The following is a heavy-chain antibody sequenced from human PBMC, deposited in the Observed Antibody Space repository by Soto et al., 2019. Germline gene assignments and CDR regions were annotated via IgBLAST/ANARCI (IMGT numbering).Heavy chain of an antibody. CDR2: IYNSGTS. CDR1: GGSISSYY. D-gene: IGHD2-21*02. J-gene: IGHJ3*02. Sequence: QVQLQESGPGLVKPSETLSLTCTVSGGSISSYYWSWIRQPPGKGLEWIGYIYNSGTSNYNPSLKSRVTTSVDTSKNQFSLKLSSVTAADTAIYYCARHYIAVTGTGANAFDIWGQGTMVTVSS. CDR3: ARHYIAVTGTGANAFDI. V-gene: IGHV4-59*08.